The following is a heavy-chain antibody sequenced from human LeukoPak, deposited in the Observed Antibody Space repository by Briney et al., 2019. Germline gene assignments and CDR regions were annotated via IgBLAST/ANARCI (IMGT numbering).Heavy chain of an antibody. J-gene: IGHJ6*04. Sequence: GRSLRLSCAASGFTFSSYGMHWVRQAPGKGLEWVAVISYDGSNKYYADPVKGRFTISRDNSKNTLYLQMNSLRAEDTAVYYCANDEPYSSSWSGDYYGMDVWGKGTTVTVSS. D-gene: IGHD6-13*01. CDR2: ISYDGSNK. CDR1: GFTFSSYG. CDR3: ANDEPYSSSWSGDYYGMDV. V-gene: IGHV3-30*18.